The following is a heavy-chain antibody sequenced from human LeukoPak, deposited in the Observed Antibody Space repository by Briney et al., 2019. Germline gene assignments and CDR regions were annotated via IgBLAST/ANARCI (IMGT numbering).Heavy chain of an antibody. CDR3: ARSEAKTPGYDY. D-gene: IGHD1-14*01. CDR1: GGSISSSSYY. J-gene: IGHJ4*02. V-gene: IGHV4-39*01. CDR2: IYYSGST. Sequence: SETLSLTCTVSGGSISSSSYYWGWIRQPPGKGLEWIGSIYYSGSTYYNPSLKSRVTISVDTSKNQFSLKLSSVTAADTAVYYCARSEAKTPGYDYWGQGTLVTVSS.